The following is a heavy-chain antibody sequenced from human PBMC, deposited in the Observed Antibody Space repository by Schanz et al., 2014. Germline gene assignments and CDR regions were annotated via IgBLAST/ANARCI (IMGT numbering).Heavy chain of an antibody. CDR1: GFTFSSYA. J-gene: IGHJ3*02. CDR2: LSGSGGNT. CDR3: ARRKHAFDI. V-gene: IGHV3-23*01. Sequence: EVQLLESGGGLVQPGGSLRLSCAASGFTFSSYAMSWVRQAPGKGLEWVSALSGSGGNTYYADSVKGRFTISRDNSRNTLYLQMNSLRAEDTAVYYCARRKHAFDIWGQGTMVTVSS.